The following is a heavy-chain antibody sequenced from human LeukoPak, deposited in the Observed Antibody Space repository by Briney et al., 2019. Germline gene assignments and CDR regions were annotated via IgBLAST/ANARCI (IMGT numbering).Heavy chain of an antibody. CDR1: GYTFTSYG. V-gene: IGHV1-18*01. J-gene: IGHJ5*02. Sequence: ASVKVSCKASGYTFTSYGIGWVRQAPGQGLEWMGWISAYNGNTNYAQKLQGRVTMTTDTSTSTAYMELRSLRSDDTAVYYCARDGELWFGEQYNWFDPWGQGTLVTVSS. CDR3: ARDGELWFGEQYNWFDP. CDR2: ISAYNGNT. D-gene: IGHD3-10*01.